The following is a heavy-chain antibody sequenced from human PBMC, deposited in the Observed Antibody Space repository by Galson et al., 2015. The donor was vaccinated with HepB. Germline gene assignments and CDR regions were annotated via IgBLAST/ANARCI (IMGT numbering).Heavy chain of an antibody. CDR3: ASTDIEGTAGSLFDY. D-gene: IGHD5-12*01. CDR2: IYHNGRT. CDR1: GGSTSRSGYS. V-gene: IGHV4-30-2*01. Sequence: TLSLTCAVSGGSTSRSGYSWSWIRQPPGKGLEWIGYIYHNGRTFYNPSLKSRVTISIDSKNQFSLKLYSVTAADTAFYYCASTDIEGTAGSLFDYWGQGTLVTVSS. J-gene: IGHJ4*02.